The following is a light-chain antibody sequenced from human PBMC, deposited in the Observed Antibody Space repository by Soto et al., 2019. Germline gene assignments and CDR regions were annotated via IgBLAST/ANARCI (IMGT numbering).Light chain of an antibody. Sequence: QSVLTQPPSASGTPGQRVTVSCSGSDSNIGRTVVYWYQQLPGTAPKLLVYRSDQRPSGVPDRFSGSKADTSASLAISGLRPEDEADYYCAAWDDSLSGHYVFGTGTKVTVL. CDR1: DSNIGRTV. J-gene: IGLJ1*01. CDR3: AAWDDSLSGHYV. V-gene: IGLV1-47*01. CDR2: RSD.